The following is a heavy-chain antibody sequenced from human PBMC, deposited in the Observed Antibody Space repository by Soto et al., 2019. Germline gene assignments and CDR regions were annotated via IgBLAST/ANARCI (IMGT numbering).Heavy chain of an antibody. CDR1: GGSISGHC. J-gene: IGHJ6*03. D-gene: IGHD2-15*01. V-gene: IGHV4-34*01. CDR3: ARLYCSGGSCYSGALSYYYYYMDV. Sequence: PSETLCLTCAVFGGSISGHCWSWIRQHPRKGLEWIGDIYYSGSTYYNPSLKSRVTISVDTSKNQFSLKLSSVTAADTAVYYCARLYCSGGSCYSGALSYYYYYMDVWGKGTTVTVSS. CDR2: IYYSGST.